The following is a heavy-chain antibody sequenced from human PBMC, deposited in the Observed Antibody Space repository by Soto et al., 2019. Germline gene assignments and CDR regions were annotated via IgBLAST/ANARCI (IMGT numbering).Heavy chain of an antibody. CDR1: GGSISSGGYY. D-gene: IGHD1-26*01. CDR2: IYYSGST. J-gene: IGHJ5*02. Sequence: SETLSLTCAVSGGSISSGGYYWSWIRQPPGKGLEWIGYIYYSGSTNYNPSLKSRVTISVDTSKNQFSLKLNSVTAADTAVYYCARNSGSYYRWFDPWGQGTLVTVSS. V-gene: IGHV4-61*08. CDR3: ARNSGSYYRWFDP.